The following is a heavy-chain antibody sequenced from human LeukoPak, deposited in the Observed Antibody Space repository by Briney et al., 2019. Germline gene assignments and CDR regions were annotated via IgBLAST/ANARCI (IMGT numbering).Heavy chain of an antibody. CDR3: ARSRGYYYDSSGYSLFDP. V-gene: IGHV3-21*01. Sequence: PGMSLRLSCAASGYTFSSYSLNWLRQAARKGLESVSSISSSSSYIYYADSVKGRFTISRDNAKNSLYLQMNSLRAEDTAVYYCARSRGYYYDSSGYSLFDPWGQGTLVTVSS. D-gene: IGHD3-22*01. CDR2: ISSSSSYI. J-gene: IGHJ5*02. CDR1: GYTFSSYS.